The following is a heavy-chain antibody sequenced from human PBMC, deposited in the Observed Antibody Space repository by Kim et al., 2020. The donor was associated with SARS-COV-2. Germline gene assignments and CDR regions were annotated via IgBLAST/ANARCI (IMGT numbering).Heavy chain of an antibody. J-gene: IGHJ3*02. CDR2: INHSGST. CDR3: ARGRVVVVPAAMSRVGAFEI. D-gene: IGHD2-2*01. CDR1: GGSFSGYY. Sequence: SETLSLTCAVYGGSFSGYYWSWIRQPPGKGLEWIGEINHSGSTNYNPSLKSRVTISVDTSKNQFSLKLSSVTAADTAVYYCARGRVVVVPAAMSRVGAFEIWGQGTMVTVSS. V-gene: IGHV4-34*01.